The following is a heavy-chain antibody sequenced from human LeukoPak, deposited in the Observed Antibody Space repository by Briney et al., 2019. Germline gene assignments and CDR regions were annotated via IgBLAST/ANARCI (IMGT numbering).Heavy chain of an antibody. D-gene: IGHD2-21*01. CDR1: GFTFSSYW. V-gene: IGHV3-7*01. CDR3: ARGEGSLWGYDYYYGMDV. J-gene: IGHJ6*02. Sequence: PGGSLRLSCAASGFTFSSYWMSWVRQAPGKGLEWVANIKQDGSEKYYVDSVKGRFTISRDNAKNSLYLQMNSLRAEDTAVYYCARGEGSLWGYDYYYGMDVWGQGTTVTVSS. CDR2: IKQDGSEK.